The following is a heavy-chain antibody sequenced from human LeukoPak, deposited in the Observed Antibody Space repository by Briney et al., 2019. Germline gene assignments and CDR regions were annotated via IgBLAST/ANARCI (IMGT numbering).Heavy chain of an antibody. V-gene: IGHV3-48*04. CDR3: ARVNWNDLGYYFDC. CDR2: INSISNTI. Sequence: QPGGSLRLSCAASGFTFSSYSMNWVRQAPGKGLEWVSYINSISNTIYYADSVKGRFTISRDNAKNSLYLQMNSLRAEDTAVYYCARVNWNDLGYYFDCWGQGTLVTVSS. CDR1: GFTFSSYS. J-gene: IGHJ4*02. D-gene: IGHD1-20*01.